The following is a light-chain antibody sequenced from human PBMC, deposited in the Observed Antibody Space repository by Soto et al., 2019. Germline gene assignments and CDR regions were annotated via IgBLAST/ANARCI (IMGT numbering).Light chain of an antibody. CDR2: KAS. CDR3: QQYDSYPWT. CDR1: QSISSW. V-gene: IGKV1-5*03. J-gene: IGKJ1*01. Sequence: DIQMTQSPSALSASVGDRVTITCRASQSISSWLAWYQQKPGKGPKLLMYKASRLESGVPSKFSGSASGTEFTLTISSLQPDDFATYYCQQYDSYPWTFGQGTRVEIK.